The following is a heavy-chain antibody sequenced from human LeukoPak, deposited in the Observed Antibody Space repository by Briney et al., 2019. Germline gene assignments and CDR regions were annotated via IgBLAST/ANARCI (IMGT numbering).Heavy chain of an antibody. Sequence: GASLRLSCAASVLTFSSYAMSWLRQAPRKGLEWVSPVSGSGGSTYYADSVKSRFTISRDNSKNTLYLQMNSLRAEDTAVYSCAKDVFYHRAGIVGAPLDYWGQGTLVTVSS. D-gene: IGHD1-26*01. CDR2: VSGSGGST. CDR3: AKDVFYHRAGIVGAPLDY. CDR1: VLTFSSYA. V-gene: IGHV3-23*01. J-gene: IGHJ4*02.